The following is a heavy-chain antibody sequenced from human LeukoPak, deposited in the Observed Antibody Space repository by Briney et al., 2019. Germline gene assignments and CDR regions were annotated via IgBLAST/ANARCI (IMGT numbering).Heavy chain of an antibody. CDR1: GGSISSSSYY. D-gene: IGHD3-16*01. J-gene: IGHJ4*02. CDR2: IYYSGSI. Sequence: SETLSLTCTVSGGSISSSSYYWGWIRQPPGKGLEWIGSIYYSGSIYYNPSLKSRVTISVDTSKNQFSLKLSSVTAADTAVYYCAREGETRDPVDYWGQGTLVTVSS. V-gene: IGHV4-39*01. CDR3: AREGETRDPVDY.